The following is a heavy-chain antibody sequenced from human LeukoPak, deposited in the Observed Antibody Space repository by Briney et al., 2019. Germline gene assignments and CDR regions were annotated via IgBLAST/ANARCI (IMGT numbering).Heavy chain of an antibody. J-gene: IGHJ4*02. CDR1: GFTFSSYT. V-gene: IGHV3-33*08. CDR3: AREYGLRYFAAFDY. Sequence: GGSLRLSCAASGFTFSSYTMHWVRQAPGKGLEGVAIIWYDGSNKYYADSVKGRFTISRDNSKNTLYLQMNSLRAEDTAVYYCAREYGLRYFAAFDYWGQGTLVTVSS. D-gene: IGHD3-9*01. CDR2: IWYDGSNK.